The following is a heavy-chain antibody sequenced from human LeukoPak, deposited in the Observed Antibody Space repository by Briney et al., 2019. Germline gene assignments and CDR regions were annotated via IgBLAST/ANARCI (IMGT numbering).Heavy chain of an antibody. J-gene: IGHJ6*03. CDR1: GFTFSSYG. D-gene: IGHD2-2*02. Sequence: GGSLRLSCAASGFTFSSYGMSWVRQAPGKGLEWVSAISGSGGSTYYADSVKGRFTISRDNSKNTLYLQMNSLRAEDTAVYYCARVRIVVVPAAISGYMDVWGKGTTVTVSS. CDR3: ARVRIVVVPAAISGYMDV. CDR2: ISGSGGST. V-gene: IGHV3-23*01.